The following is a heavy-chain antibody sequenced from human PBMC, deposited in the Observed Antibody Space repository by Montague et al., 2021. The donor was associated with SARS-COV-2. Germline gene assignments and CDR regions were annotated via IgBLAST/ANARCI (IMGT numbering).Heavy chain of an antibody. D-gene: IGHD3-16*01. CDR1: GGFINDNYH. V-gene: IGHV4-4*07. J-gene: IGHJ4*02. CDR2: NGYS. CDR3: AAYSVGLGGRGY. Sequence: SETLSLTCTVTGGFINDNYHWSWMLRSPGKGLVGSVLNGYSNFSPSLCGRVTISVDPSRNQFSLKLTSVTAAETAVYYCAAYSVGLGGRGYWGQGTLVTVSS.